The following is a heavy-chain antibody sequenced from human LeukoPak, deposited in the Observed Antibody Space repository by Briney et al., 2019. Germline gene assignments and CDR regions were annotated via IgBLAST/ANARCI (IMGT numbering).Heavy chain of an antibody. Sequence: GGSLRLSCAASGFTFSDYYMSWIRQAPGKGLEWVSYISSSGSTIYYADSVKGRFTISRDNAKNSLYLQMNSLRAEDTAVYYCARDLVPHSYVWGSYGAPNDAFDIWGQGTMVTVSS. J-gene: IGHJ3*02. V-gene: IGHV3-11*01. CDR3: ARDLVPHSYVWGSYGAPNDAFDI. CDR2: ISSSGSTI. CDR1: GFTFSDYY. D-gene: IGHD3-16*01.